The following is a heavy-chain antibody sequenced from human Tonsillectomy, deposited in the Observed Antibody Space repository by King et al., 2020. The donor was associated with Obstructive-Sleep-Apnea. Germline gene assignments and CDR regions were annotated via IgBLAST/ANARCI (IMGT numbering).Heavy chain of an antibody. Sequence: QLQESGPGLVKPSQTLSLTCSVSGGSISSGGYHWSWIRQPPGKGLEWIGYIYYSGSTYYNPSLKSRVTLSVDTSKNKFSLKLTSVTAADTAVYYCARLPGGNYGMDVWGQGTTVTVSS. V-gene: IGHV4-31*03. CDR1: GGSISSGGYH. CDR2: IYYSGST. CDR3: ARLPGGNYGMDV. D-gene: IGHD3-16*01. J-gene: IGHJ6*02.